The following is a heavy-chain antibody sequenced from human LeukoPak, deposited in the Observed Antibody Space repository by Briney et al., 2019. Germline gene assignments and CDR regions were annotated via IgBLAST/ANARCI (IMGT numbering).Heavy chain of an antibody. CDR1: GFTFSNYA. V-gene: IGHV3-30*18. CDR3: AKPYPTLTTSAVLDN. Sequence: GGSLRLSCAASGFTFSNYAIHWVRQAPGRGLEWVAAISYDGNSQHYGAPVKGRFTISRDNSKSTVYLQINTLRTDDAAIYYCAKPYPTLTTSAVLDNWGQGTLVTVSS. D-gene: IGHD1-1*01. J-gene: IGHJ4*02. CDR2: ISYDGNSQ.